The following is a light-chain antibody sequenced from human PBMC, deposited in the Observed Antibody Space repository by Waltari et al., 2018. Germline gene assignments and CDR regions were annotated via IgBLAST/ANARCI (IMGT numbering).Light chain of an antibody. Sequence: DIQMTQSPSSLSASVGDRVTITCRASQNIRSYLNWYQQKPGKAPKFLIYAASSLRSGVPSRFSGSRSGTEFTLTISSLQPEDFATYYCQQTFSTQTTFGQGTRLELK. CDR2: AAS. CDR1: QNIRSY. V-gene: IGKV1-39*01. J-gene: IGKJ5*01. CDR3: QQTFSTQTT.